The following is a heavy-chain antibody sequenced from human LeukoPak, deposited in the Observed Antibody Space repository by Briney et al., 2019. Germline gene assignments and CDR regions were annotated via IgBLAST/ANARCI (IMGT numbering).Heavy chain of an antibody. Sequence: GGSLRLSCAASGFTFSSYWMSWVRQAPGKGLEWVANIKQDGSEKYYVDSVKGRFTISRDSAKNSLYLQMNSLRAEDTAVYYCARGWAYISSCYYLDYWGQGTLVTVSS. V-gene: IGHV3-7*05. CDR3: ARGWAYISSCYYLDY. J-gene: IGHJ4*02. CDR2: IKQDGSEK. CDR1: GFTFSSYW. D-gene: IGHD6-13*01.